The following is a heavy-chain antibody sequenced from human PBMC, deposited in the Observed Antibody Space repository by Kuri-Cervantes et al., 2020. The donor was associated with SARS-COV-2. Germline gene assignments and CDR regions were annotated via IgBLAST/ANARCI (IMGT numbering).Heavy chain of an antibody. CDR1: GFTFSRSW. Sequence: GGSLRLSCAASGFTFSRSWMLWVRQAPGKGLVWVSRINSDGSVTSYPDSVEGRFTISRDNAKNTLSLQMNSLSAEDTAVYYCAREPQGYSGYDCFDYWGQGTLVTVSS. V-gene: IGHV3-74*01. CDR2: INSDGSVT. CDR3: AREPQGYSGYDCFDY. J-gene: IGHJ4*02. D-gene: IGHD5-12*01.